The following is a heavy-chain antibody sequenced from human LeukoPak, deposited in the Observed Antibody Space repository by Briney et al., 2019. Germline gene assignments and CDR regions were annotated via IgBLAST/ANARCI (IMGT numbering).Heavy chain of an antibody. Sequence: SETLSLTCAVYGGSFSGYYWSWIRQPPGKGLEWIGEINHSGSTNYNPSLKSRVTISVDTSKNQFSLKLSSVTAADTAVYYCARGILWLHAFDIWGQGTMVTVSS. V-gene: IGHV4-34*01. D-gene: IGHD5-18*01. CDR2: INHSGST. J-gene: IGHJ3*02. CDR3: ARGILWLHAFDI. CDR1: GGSFSGYY.